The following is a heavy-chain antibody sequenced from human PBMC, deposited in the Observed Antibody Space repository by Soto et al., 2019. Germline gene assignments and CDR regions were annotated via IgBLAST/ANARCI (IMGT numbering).Heavy chain of an antibody. D-gene: IGHD2-2*01. Sequence: EVQLVESGGGLVQPGGSLRLSCAASGFTFGTYWMSWVRQAPGKGLEWVANIKQDASEKHYVDSVEGPFTISRDNAKNSLFLHMNSLKTEDTAVYYCAREPAVVAFDDWGQGALVTVSS. CDR2: IKQDASEK. CDR1: GFTFGTYW. V-gene: IGHV3-7*01. CDR3: AREPAVVAFDD. J-gene: IGHJ4*02.